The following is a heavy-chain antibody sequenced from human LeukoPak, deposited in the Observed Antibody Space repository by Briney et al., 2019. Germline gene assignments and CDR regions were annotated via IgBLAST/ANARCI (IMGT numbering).Heavy chain of an antibody. Sequence: PGGSLRLSCAASGFTFSNYAMAWVRQAPGKGLEWVTFIRYDGSNKYYADSVKGRFTISRDNSKNTLYLQMNSLRPEDTALYYCARGGKKALAGTRSPQYFQHWGQGTQVTVSS. D-gene: IGHD6-19*01. CDR3: ARGGKKALAGTRSPQYFQH. CDR2: IRYDGSNK. V-gene: IGHV3-30*02. CDR1: GFTFSNYA. J-gene: IGHJ1*01.